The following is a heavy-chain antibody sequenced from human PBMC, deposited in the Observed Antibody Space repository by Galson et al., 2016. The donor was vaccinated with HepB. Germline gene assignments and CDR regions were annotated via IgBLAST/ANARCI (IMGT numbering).Heavy chain of an antibody. J-gene: IGHJ6*02. Sequence: SLRLSCAASGFTFSSYGMHWVRQAPGKGLEWVAVISYDGGKKYYSDSVKGRFTISRDNSKNTLSRQMASLRGDDSAVYYCEKDLDPGTVVITTGVGYYYYGLDVWGQGTTVTVSS. CDR3: EKDLDPGTVVITTGVGYYYYGLDV. V-gene: IGHV3-30*18. CDR1: GFTFSSYG. CDR2: ISYDGGKK. D-gene: IGHD1-1*01.